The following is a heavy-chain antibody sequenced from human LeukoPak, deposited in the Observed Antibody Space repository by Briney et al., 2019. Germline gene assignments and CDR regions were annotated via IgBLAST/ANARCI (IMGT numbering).Heavy chain of an antibody. D-gene: IGHD3-3*01. CDR2: IYYSGST. V-gene: IGHV4-39*07. CDR1: GGSISSSSYY. CDR3: ARASGFWSGYYYYFDY. Sequence: SETLSLTCTVSGGSISSSSYYWGWIRQPPGKGLEWIGSIYYSGSTYYNPSLKSRVTISVDTSKNQFSLKLSSVTAADTAVYYCARASGFWSGYYYYFDYWGQGTLVTVSS. J-gene: IGHJ4*02.